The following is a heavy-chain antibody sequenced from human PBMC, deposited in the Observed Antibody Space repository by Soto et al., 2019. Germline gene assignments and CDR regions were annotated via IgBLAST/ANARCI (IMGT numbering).Heavy chain of an antibody. J-gene: IGHJ6*02. Sequence: GGSLRLSCEASGFTFSRNAMHWVRQAPGKGLEWVAVISFDGNNQYYTDSVKGRFTISRDNSKNTLYLQMNSLRAEDTAVYYCAKPPGPYGVWGQGTTVTVSS. CDR3: AKPPGPYGV. V-gene: IGHV3-30-3*02. D-gene: IGHD4-17*01. CDR2: ISFDGNNQ. CDR1: GFTFSRNA.